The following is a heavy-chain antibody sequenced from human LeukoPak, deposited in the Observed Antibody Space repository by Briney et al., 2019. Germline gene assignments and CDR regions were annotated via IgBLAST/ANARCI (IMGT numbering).Heavy chain of an antibody. CDR3: ARYPSRIVVVPAAFI. J-gene: IGHJ4*02. Sequence: GGSLRLSCAAAGFTFSSYAMHWVRQAPGKGLGWVAVISYDGSNKYYADSVKGRFTISRDNSKNTLYLLKNSLRAEDTAVYYWARYPSRIVVVPAAFIWGQGTLVTVSS. V-gene: IGHV3-30*04. D-gene: IGHD2-2*01. CDR1: GFTFSSYA. CDR2: ISYDGSNK.